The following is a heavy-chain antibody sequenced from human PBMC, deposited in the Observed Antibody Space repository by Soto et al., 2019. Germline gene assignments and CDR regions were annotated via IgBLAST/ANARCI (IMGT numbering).Heavy chain of an antibody. Sequence: QGQLQESGPGLVKPSQTLFLTCTVSGGSISSGGSYWGWIRQHPGKGLEWIGYIDNSGTSYYNPSLKSRRTISVDTSNNQFSLHLSSVTAADTAVYYCARVGISGTIDAFDIWGQGTMVTVSS. CDR2: IDNSGTS. J-gene: IGHJ3*02. D-gene: IGHD1-20*01. V-gene: IGHV4-31*03. CDR1: GGSISSGGSY. CDR3: ARVGISGTIDAFDI.